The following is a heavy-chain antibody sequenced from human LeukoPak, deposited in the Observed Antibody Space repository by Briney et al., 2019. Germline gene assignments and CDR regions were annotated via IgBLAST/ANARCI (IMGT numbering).Heavy chain of an antibody. CDR2: ISAYNGNT. D-gene: IGHD3-22*01. Sequence: GASVKVSCKASGYTFTSYGISWVRQAPGQGLEWMGWISAYNGNTNYAQKLQGRVTMTTDTSTSTAYMELRSLRSDDTAVYYCARNYYDSSGYYRPFDYWGQGTLVTVSS. V-gene: IGHV1-18*01. CDR3: ARNYYDSSGYYRPFDY. J-gene: IGHJ4*02. CDR1: GYTFTSYG.